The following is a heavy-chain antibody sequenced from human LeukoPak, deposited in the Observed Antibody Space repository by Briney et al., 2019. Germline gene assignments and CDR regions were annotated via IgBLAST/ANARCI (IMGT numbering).Heavy chain of an antibody. CDR1: GYTFTSYG. Sequence: ASVKVSCKASGYTFTSYGISWVRQAPGQGLEWMGWISPKSGDSSYAQKFQGRVTMTRDTSISTAYMELSRLRFDDTAVYFCARDDRSYSADFWGQGTLVTVSS. V-gene: IGHV1-2*02. CDR2: ISPKSGDS. D-gene: IGHD3-22*01. J-gene: IGHJ4*02. CDR3: ARDDRSYSADF.